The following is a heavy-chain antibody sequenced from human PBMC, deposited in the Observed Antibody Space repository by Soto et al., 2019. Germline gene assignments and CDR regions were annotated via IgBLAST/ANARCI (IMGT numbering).Heavy chain of an antibody. J-gene: IGHJ4*02. CDR2: INSDGSTT. CDR1: GFNFSGYW. CDR3: ASAKIGDYFQVY. Sequence: EVQLVESGGGLVQPGGSLRLSCAVSGFNFSGYWMHWVRQAPGKGLVWVSRINSDGSTTSYADSVKGRFTISRDNAKNTLYLQMDSLRAEDTAVYYCASAKIGDYFQVYWGQGTLVTVSS. V-gene: IGHV3-74*01. D-gene: IGHD4-17*01.